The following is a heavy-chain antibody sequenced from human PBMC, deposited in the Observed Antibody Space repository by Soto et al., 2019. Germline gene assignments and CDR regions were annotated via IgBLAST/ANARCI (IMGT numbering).Heavy chain of an antibody. V-gene: IGHV4-59*01. CDR2: IYYNGST. J-gene: IGHJ4*02. D-gene: IGHD6-13*01. Sequence: PSETLSLTCTVSGGSISSYYWSWIRQPPGKGLEWIGYIYYNGSTNYNPSLKSRVTISVDTSKNQFSLKLSSVTAADTAVYYCARDLAAAGTGGLDYWGQGTLVTVSS. CDR1: GGSISSYY. CDR3: ARDLAAAGTGGLDY.